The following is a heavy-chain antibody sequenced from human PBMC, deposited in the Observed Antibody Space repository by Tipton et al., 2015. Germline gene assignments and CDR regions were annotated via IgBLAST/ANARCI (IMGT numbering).Heavy chain of an antibody. CDR1: GDSISRSNYY. CDR2: IHYGGNT. D-gene: IGHD1-14*01. V-gene: IGHV4-39*02. J-gene: IGHJ4*02. CDR3: ARRATGGYYFDY. Sequence: TLSLTCTVSGDSISRSNYYWGWIRQPPGMGLEWIASIHYGGNTHYNPSLKRRVTISLDTSKNHFSLQLNSVTPEDTAVYYCARRATGGYYFDYWGQGTLVTVSS.